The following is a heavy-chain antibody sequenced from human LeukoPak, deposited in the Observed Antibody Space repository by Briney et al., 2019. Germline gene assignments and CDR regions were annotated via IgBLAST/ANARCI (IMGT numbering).Heavy chain of an antibody. J-gene: IGHJ4*02. CDR1: GGSISSSNR. V-gene: IGHV4-4*02. Sequence: SGTLSLTCAVSGGSISSSNRWSWVRQPPGKGLEWIGEIYHSGSTNYNPSLKSRVTISVDKSKNQFSLKLSSVTAADTAVYYCASYDYYDSSGYYYGVLGYWGQGTLVTVSS. CDR3: ASYDYYDSSGYYYGVLGY. D-gene: IGHD3-22*01. CDR2: IYHSGST.